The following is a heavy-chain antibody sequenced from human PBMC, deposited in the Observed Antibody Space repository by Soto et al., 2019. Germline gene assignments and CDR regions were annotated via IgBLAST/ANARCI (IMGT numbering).Heavy chain of an antibody. Sequence: QVQLQEAGPGLVKPSQTLALICTVSGDSISSDNYFWSWIRQPPGQGLEWIGYISNRGTPYYNPSLKRRVTISLDRAKNRFSLEMYSVTAADTAVYYCAREVNVVGRSVAFDIWGQGTMVTVSS. CDR2: ISNRGTP. D-gene: IGHD2-8*01. V-gene: IGHV4-30-4*01. CDR1: GDSISSDNYF. CDR3: AREVNVVGRSVAFDI. J-gene: IGHJ3*02.